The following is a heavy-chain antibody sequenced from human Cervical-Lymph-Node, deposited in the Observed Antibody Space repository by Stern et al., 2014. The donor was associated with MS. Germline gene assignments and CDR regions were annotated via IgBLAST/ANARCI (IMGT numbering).Heavy chain of an antibody. CDR2: IIPPSRTV. D-gene: IGHD2-15*01. V-gene: IGHV1-69*01. J-gene: IGHJ5*02. CDR3: ARDHSSKWWGWFDP. CDR1: GGTFSSHG. Sequence: VQLVESGAEVKRPGSTVKVSCKASGGTFSSHGVRWVRPAPGQGIEWMGGIIPPSRTVKYAEKLQSRVTITSAESANTAYLEVSSLRSEDTAVYYCARDHSSKWWGWFDPWGQGTQVIVSS.